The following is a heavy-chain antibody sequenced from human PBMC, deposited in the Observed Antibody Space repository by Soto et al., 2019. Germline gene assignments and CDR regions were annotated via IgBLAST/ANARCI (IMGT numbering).Heavy chain of an antibody. Sequence: EVKVLESGGDLVQPGGSLRLSCVASGFTFSEYAMTWVRQAPGKGLDWVSSVSANGDITYYADSVKGRFTISRDNSNNTLLLQMNSLRAEDTALYSCARGDRGGSGSPASYYFSGLYVCGQGTTVIVSS. CDR2: VSANGDIT. CDR3: ARGDRGGSGSPASYYFSGLYV. V-gene: IGHV3-23*01. D-gene: IGHD3-10*01. CDR1: GFTFSEYA. J-gene: IGHJ6*02.